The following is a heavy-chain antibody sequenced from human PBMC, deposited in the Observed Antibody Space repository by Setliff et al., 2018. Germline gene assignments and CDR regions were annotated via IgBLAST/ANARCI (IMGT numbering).Heavy chain of an antibody. CDR1: GFTFSSYA. J-gene: IGHJ4*02. CDR3: ARGSVGSGSYLDRFDY. D-gene: IGHD1-26*01. V-gene: IGHV3-23*01. Sequence: GGSLRLSCAASGFTFSSYAMTWVRQAPGKGLEWVSIISASGDTTYYADSVKGRFTISRDNSKNTLYLQVNSLRAEDTAVYYCARGSVGSGSYLDRFDYWGQGTLVTVSS. CDR2: ISASGDTT.